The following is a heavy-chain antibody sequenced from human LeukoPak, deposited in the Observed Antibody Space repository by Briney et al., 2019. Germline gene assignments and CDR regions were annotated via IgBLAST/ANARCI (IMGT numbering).Heavy chain of an antibody. CDR1: GFTFSSYG. D-gene: IGHD3-10*01. CDR2: IRYDGSNK. CDR3: AKDPPITMVRGVIPIGPYYFDY. V-gene: IGHV3-30*02. J-gene: IGHJ4*02. Sequence: GGSLRLSCAASGFTFSSYGMHWVRQAPGKGLEWVAFIRYDGSNKYYADSVKGRFTISRDNSKNTLYLQMNSLRAEDTAVYYCAKDPPITMVRGVIPIGPYYFDYWGQGTLVTVSS.